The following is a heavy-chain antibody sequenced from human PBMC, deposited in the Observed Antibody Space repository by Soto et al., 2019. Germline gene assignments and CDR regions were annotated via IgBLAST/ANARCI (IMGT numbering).Heavy chain of an antibody. J-gene: IGHJ4*02. CDR2: IKSKTDGGTT. Sequence: GGSLRLSCAASGFTFSNAWMRWVRQAPGKGPEWVGRIKSKTDGGTTGYAAPVKDRFTISRDDSKNTLYLQMNSLKTEDTAVYYCTTEVDYYDSSGYYRYYFDYWGQGTLVTVSS. CDR1: GFTFSNAW. D-gene: IGHD3-22*01. V-gene: IGHV3-15*01. CDR3: TTEVDYYDSSGYYRYYFDY.